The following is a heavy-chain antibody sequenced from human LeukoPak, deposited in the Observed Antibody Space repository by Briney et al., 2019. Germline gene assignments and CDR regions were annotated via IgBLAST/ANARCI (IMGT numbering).Heavy chain of an antibody. V-gene: IGHV1-69*13. CDR3: ARDRRVTRLFSSRNYYYMDV. J-gene: IGHJ6*03. Sequence: SVKVSCKASGGTFSSYAISWVRQAPGQGLEWMGGIIPIFGTANYAQKFQGRVTITADESTSTAYMELSSLRSEDTAVYYCARDRRVTRLFSSRNYYYMDVWGKGTTVTVSS. CDR1: GGTFSSYA. CDR2: IIPIFGTA. D-gene: IGHD2-21*02.